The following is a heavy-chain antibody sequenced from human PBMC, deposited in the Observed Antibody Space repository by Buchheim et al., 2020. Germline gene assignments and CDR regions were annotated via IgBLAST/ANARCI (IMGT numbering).Heavy chain of an antibody. Sequence: EVQLLESGGGLVQPGGSLRLSCVASGFSFSTYAMSWVRQAPGKGLEWVAALSYNSGTTYYAGSVRGRFTISRDNSKNTLYLQINSLRAEDTAVYYCTKPREVRTPYYGMNVWGQGTT. CDR2: LSYNSGTT. J-gene: IGHJ6*02. D-gene: IGHD2-15*01. V-gene: IGHV3-23*01. CDR3: TKPREVRTPYYGMNV. CDR1: GFSFSTYA.